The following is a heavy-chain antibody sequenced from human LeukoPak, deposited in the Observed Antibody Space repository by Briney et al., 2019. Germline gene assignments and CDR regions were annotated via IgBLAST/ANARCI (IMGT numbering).Heavy chain of an antibody. D-gene: IGHD1-26*01. CDR2: IYHSGST. V-gene: IGHV4-30-2*01. J-gene: IGHJ3*02. CDR3: ARVVGTVLAFDI. Sequence: SQTLSLTCTVSGGSISSGGYYWSWIRQPPGKGLEWIGYIYHSGSTYYNPSLKSRVTISVDRSKNQFSLKLSSVTAADTAVYYCARVVGTVLAFDIWGQGTMVTVSS. CDR1: GGSISSGGYY.